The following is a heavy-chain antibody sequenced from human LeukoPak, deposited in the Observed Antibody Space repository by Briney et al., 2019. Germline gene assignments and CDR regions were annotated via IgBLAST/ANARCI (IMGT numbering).Heavy chain of an antibody. V-gene: IGHV3-7*01. Sequence: GGSLRLSCAPSGFTFSSYWMSWVRQAPGKGLEWVANIKQDGSEKYYVDSVKGRFTISRDNAKNSLYLQMNSLRAEDTAVYYCAREAGDIVVVPAAILRYYYYMDVWGKGTTVTVSS. CDR3: AREAGDIVVVPAAILRYYYYMDV. CDR2: IKQDGSEK. CDR1: GFTFSSYW. D-gene: IGHD2-2*02. J-gene: IGHJ6*03.